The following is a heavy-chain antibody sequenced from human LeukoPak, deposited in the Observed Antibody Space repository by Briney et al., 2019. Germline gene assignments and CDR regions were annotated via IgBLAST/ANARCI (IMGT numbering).Heavy chain of an antibody. V-gene: IGHV3-23*01. CDR2: ISGSGGST. Sequence: PGGSLRLSCAASGFTFSSYAMSWVRQAPGKGLEWVSAISGSGGSTYYADSVKGRFTISRDNSKNTLYLQMNSLRAEDTAVYYCAKGGRYGDYVHEGYGMDVWGQGTTVTVSS. CDR1: GFTFSSYA. CDR3: AKGGRYGDYVHEGYGMDV. J-gene: IGHJ6*02. D-gene: IGHD4-17*01.